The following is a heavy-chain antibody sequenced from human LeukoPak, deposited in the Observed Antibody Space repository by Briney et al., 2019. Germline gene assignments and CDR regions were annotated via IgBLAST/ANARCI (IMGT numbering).Heavy chain of an antibody. CDR1: GFTFNNYW. V-gene: IGHV3-74*03. D-gene: IGHD1-14*01. CDR3: ARGYSRSWFDP. CDR2: INTDGSIT. Sequence: GGSLRLSCAASGFTFNNYWMHWVRQAPGKGLVWVSRINTDGSITTYADSMEGRFSGSRDNAKNTLYLQMNSLRVEDTGVYYCARGYSRSWFDPWGQGTLVTVSS. J-gene: IGHJ5*02.